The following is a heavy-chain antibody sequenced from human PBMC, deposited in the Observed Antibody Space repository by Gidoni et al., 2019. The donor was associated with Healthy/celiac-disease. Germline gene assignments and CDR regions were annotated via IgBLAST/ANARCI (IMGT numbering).Heavy chain of an antibody. V-gene: IGHV4-39*01. J-gene: IGHJ4*02. D-gene: IGHD3-22*01. CDR3: ARSSYYYDSSGFVGY. CDR2: IYYSGST. CDR1: GGSISSSSYY. Sequence: QLQLQESGPGLVKPSEPLSLTCTVSGGSISSSSYYWGWIRQPPGKGLEWIGSIYYSGSTYYNPSLKSRGTISVDTSKNQFSLKLSSVTAADTAVYYCARSSYYYDSSGFVGYWGQGTLVTVSS.